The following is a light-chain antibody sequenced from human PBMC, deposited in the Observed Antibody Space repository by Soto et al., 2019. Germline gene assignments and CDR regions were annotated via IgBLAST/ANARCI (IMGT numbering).Light chain of an antibody. Sequence: EVVMTQSLATLSVSTRETVTLSCRASQSVNSSYLAWYQQILGQAPRLLIYGASSRATGIPDRFSGSGSGTDFTLTISRLEPEDFAVYYCQQYGSSQTVGQGTKV. CDR3: QQYGSSQT. CDR1: QSVNSSY. J-gene: IGKJ1*01. V-gene: IGKV3-20*01. CDR2: GAS.